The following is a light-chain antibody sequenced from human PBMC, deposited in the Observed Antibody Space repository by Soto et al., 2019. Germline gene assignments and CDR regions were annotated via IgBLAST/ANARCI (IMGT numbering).Light chain of an antibody. V-gene: IGKV3-20*01. Sequence: EIVLTQSPGTLSLSPGERATLSCRASESVNSRHLSWYQQKPGQAPRLLIYGASNRATDIPDRFSGSGSGTDFTLTISRLEPEDFAVYYCQQYGSSLWTFGPGTKVEVK. CDR1: ESVNSRH. J-gene: IGKJ1*01. CDR2: GAS. CDR3: QQYGSSLWT.